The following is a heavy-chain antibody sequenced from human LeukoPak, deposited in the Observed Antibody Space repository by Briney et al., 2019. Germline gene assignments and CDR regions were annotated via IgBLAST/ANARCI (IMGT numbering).Heavy chain of an antibody. CDR3: ARDSGLYDFWSGYSHFDY. CDR1: GYTFTGYY. CDR2: ISAYNGNT. Sequence: ASVKVSCKASGYTFTGYYMHWVRQAPGQGLEWMGWISAYNGNTNYAQKLQGRVTMTTDTSTSTAYMELRSLRSDDTAVYYCARDSGLYDFWSGYSHFDYWGQGTLVTVSS. J-gene: IGHJ4*02. V-gene: IGHV1-18*04. D-gene: IGHD3-3*01.